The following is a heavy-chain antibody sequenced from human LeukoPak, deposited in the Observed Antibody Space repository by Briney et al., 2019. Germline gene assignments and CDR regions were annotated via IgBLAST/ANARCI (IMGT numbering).Heavy chain of an antibody. CDR3: AREDYYDSGSSDY. J-gene: IGHJ4*02. V-gene: IGHV1-46*01. CDR2: INPGGDNT. Sequence: ASVKVSCKASGYTFTNYYIHWVRQAPGQGLEWMGLINPGGDNTDYAQNFQGRVTITRNTSISTAYMELSSLRSEDTAIYYCAREDYYDSGSSDYWGQGTPVTVSS. D-gene: IGHD3-22*01. CDR1: GYTFTNYY.